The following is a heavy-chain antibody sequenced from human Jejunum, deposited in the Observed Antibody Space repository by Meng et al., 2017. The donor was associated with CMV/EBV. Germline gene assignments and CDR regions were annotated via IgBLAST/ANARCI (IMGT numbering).Heavy chain of an antibody. CDR2: INWNGGST. V-gene: IGHV3-20*03. CDR1: TCDDYG. CDR3: ARDRVRGVIIALYGMDV. Sequence: TCDDYGMSWVRQAPGKGLEWVSGINWNGGSTGYADSVKGRFTISRDNAKNSLYLQMNSLRAEDTALYYCARDRVRGVIIALYGMDVWGQGTTVTVSS. J-gene: IGHJ6*02. D-gene: IGHD3-10*01.